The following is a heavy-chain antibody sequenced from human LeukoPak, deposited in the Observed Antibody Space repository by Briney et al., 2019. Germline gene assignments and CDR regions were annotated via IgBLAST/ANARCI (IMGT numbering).Heavy chain of an antibody. CDR2: ISSSSSYI. J-gene: IGHJ3*02. Sequence: GGSLRLSCAASGFTFSSYSMNWVRQAPGKGLEWVSSISSSSSYIYYADSVKGRFTISRDNAKNSLYLQMNRLRAEDTAVYYCARDTADRADTAMVTAFDIWGQGTMVTVSS. D-gene: IGHD5-18*01. V-gene: IGHV3-21*01. CDR1: GFTFSSYS. CDR3: ARDTADRADTAMVTAFDI.